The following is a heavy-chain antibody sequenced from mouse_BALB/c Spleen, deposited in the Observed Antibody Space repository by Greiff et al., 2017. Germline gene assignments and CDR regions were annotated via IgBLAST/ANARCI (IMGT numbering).Heavy chain of an antibody. CDR2: ISSGGSYT. Sequence: EVQRVESGGGLVKPGGSLKLSCAASGFTFSSYAMSWVRQSPEKRLEWVAEISSGGSYTYYPDTVTGRFTISRDNAKNTLYLEMSSLRSEDTAMYYCARESTTATRYFDYWGQGTTLTVSS. V-gene: IGHV5-9-4*01. CDR1: GFTFSSYA. D-gene: IGHD1-2*01. CDR3: ARESTTATRYFDY. J-gene: IGHJ2*01.